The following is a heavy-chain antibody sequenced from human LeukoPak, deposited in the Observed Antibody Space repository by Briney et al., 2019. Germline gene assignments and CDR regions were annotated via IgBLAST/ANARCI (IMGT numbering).Heavy chain of an antibody. J-gene: IGHJ5*02. Sequence: SETLSLTCAVSGGSISSGGYSWSWIRQPPGKGLEWIGYIYHSGSTYYNPSLKSRVTISVDRSKNQFSLKLSSVTAADTAVYYCARVVVVPAALNWSDPWGQGTLVTVSS. D-gene: IGHD2-2*01. V-gene: IGHV4-30-2*01. CDR3: ARVVVVPAALNWSDP. CDR2: IYHSGST. CDR1: GGSISSGGYS.